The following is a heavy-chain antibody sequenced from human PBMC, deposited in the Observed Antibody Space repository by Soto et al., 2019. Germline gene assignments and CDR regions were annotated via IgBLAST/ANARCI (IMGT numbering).Heavy chain of an antibody. D-gene: IGHD3-10*01. Sequence: PETLSLTCTDSGGSISSYYWSWIRQPPGKGLEWIGYIYYSGSTYYNPSLKSRGTISVDTSKNQFSLKLTSVTAADTAVYYCARAGSYPDYFDYWGQGTLVTVSS. J-gene: IGHJ4*02. CDR1: GGSISSYY. CDR3: ARAGSYPDYFDY. CDR2: IYYSGST. V-gene: IGHV4-59*08.